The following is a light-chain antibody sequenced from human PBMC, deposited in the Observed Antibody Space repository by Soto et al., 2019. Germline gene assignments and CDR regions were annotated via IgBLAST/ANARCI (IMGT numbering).Light chain of an antibody. Sequence: DIQMTQSPSSLSASVGARVTITCRATQGISNYLVWYQQKPGKVPKLLIYAASTLQSGVPSRLSGRGSGTDFTLTISSLQPEDVATYSCQYYNGAPWTVGQGTKVEIK. J-gene: IGKJ1*01. V-gene: IGKV1-27*01. CDR3: QYYNGAPWT. CDR1: QGISNY. CDR2: AAS.